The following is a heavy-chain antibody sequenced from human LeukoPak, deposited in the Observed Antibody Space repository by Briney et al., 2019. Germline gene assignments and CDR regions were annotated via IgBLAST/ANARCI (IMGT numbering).Heavy chain of an antibody. D-gene: IGHD3-22*01. CDR1: GFTFSSYW. J-gene: IGHJ4*02. V-gene: IGHV3-74*01. CDR3: ARISSDSISYYDH. CDR2: ISPDGSSA. Sequence: PGGSLRLSCAASGFTFSSYWMHWVRQAPGKGLVWVSRISPDGSSALYADSVKGRFTISRDNAKNTLFLQMNSLRAEDTAVYYCARISSDSISYYDHWGQGTLVTVSS.